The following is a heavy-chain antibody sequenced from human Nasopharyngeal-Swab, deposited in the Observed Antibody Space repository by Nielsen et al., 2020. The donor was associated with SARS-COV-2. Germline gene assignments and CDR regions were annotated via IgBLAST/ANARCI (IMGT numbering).Heavy chain of an antibody. V-gene: IGHV3-30-3*02. CDR3: AKRDAVTTSDFDY. J-gene: IGHJ4*02. D-gene: IGHD4-17*01. Sequence: GESLKISCAASGFTFSSYAMHWVRQAPGKGLEWVAVISYDGSNKYYADSVKGRFTISRDNSKNTLYLQMNSLRAEDTAVYYCAKRDAVTTSDFDYWGQGTLVTVSS. CDR2: ISYDGSNK. CDR1: GFTFSSYA.